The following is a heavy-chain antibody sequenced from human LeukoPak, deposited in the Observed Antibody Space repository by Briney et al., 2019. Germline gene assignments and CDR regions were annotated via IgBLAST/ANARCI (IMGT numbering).Heavy chain of an antibody. CDR3: ARDEVVVADIDYFDY. V-gene: IGHV3-33*08. J-gene: IGHJ4*02. CDR1: GFSFSSFG. D-gene: IGHD2-15*01. Sequence: PGGSLRLSCAASGFSFSSFGMHWVRKVPGKGLEWVSVILYGGNNEYYADSVKGRFTISRDNSKNSLYLQMNSLRAEDTAVYYCARDEVVVADIDYFDYWGQGTLVTVSS. CDR2: ILYGGNNE.